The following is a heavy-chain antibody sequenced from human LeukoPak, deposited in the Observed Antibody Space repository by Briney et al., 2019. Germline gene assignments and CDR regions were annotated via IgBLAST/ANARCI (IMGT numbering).Heavy chain of an antibody. Sequence: GASVTVSCKASGYTFTSYGISWVRQAPGQGLEWMGWISAYNGNTNYAQKLQGRVTMTTDTSTSTAYMELRSLRSDDTAVYYCARDRMNYYDSSGYPDYWGQGTLVTVSS. CDR1: GYTFTSYG. V-gene: IGHV1-18*01. J-gene: IGHJ4*02. D-gene: IGHD3-22*01. CDR2: ISAYNGNT. CDR3: ARDRMNYYDSSGYPDY.